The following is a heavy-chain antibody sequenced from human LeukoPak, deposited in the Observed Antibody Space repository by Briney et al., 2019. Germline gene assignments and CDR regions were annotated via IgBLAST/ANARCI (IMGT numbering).Heavy chain of an antibody. CDR1: GITVSDAW. Sequence: GGSLRLSCAASGITVSDAWMRWVRQAPGKGLEWVGRIKSKTDGGTTDYAAPVKGRFTVSRDDSKNILYLQMNSLRTEDTALYYCTTGFSTGNWGQGTLVTVSS. CDR3: TTGFSTGN. J-gene: IGHJ4*02. CDR2: IKSKTDGGTT. V-gene: IGHV3-15*01. D-gene: IGHD2/OR15-2a*01.